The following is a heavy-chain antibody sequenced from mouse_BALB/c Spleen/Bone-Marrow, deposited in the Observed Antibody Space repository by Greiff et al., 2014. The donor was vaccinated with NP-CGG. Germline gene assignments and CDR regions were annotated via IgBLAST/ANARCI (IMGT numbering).Heavy chain of an antibody. CDR1: GFNIKDYY. CDR2: IDPENGDT. J-gene: IGHJ1*01. Sequence: VQLKESGAELVRSGASVKLSCTASGFNIKDYYMHWVKQRPEQGLEWIGWIDPENGDTEYAPKFQGKATMTADTSSNTAYLQPSSLTSEDTAVYYCNRYDWYFDVWGAGTTVTVSS. CDR3: NRYDWYFDV. V-gene: IGHV14-4*02. D-gene: IGHD2-14*01.